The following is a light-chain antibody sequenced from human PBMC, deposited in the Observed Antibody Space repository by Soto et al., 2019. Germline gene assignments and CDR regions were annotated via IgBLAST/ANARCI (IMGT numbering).Light chain of an antibody. CDR3: QQYGSSPLWT. Sequence: EIVLTQSPDTLSLSPGERATLSCRASQSVSTNSLAWYQQKPGQAPRPLIYGASSRATGTPDRFSGSGSGSDFTLTISRLEPEDFAVYYCQQYGSSPLWTFGQGTKVDIK. CDR1: QSVSTNS. V-gene: IGKV3-20*01. J-gene: IGKJ1*01. CDR2: GAS.